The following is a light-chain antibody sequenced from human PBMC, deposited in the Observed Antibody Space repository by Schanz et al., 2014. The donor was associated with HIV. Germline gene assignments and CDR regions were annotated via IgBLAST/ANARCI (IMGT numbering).Light chain of an antibody. CDR2: DVN. CDR3: GTWENTLTGEI. Sequence: QSALTQPASVSGSPGQSITISCTGTSSDVGGYNYVSWYQQHPGEAPKLMIFDVNNRPSGVSNRFSGSKSGTSATLVISDLQTGDEADYYCGTWENTLTGEIFGGGTKLTVL. V-gene: IGLV2-14*03. CDR1: SSDVGGYNY. J-gene: IGLJ2*01.